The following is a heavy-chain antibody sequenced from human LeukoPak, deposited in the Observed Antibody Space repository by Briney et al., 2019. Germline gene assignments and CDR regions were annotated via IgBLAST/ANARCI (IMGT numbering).Heavy chain of an antibody. CDR3: ARDGPLAHTYGYFDY. V-gene: IGHV1-18*01. CDR2: ISAYNGNT. J-gene: IGHJ4*02. Sequence: ASVKVSCKASGYTFTSYGISWVRQAPGQGLEWMGWISAYNGNTNYAQKLQGRVTMTTDTSTSTAYMELRSLRSDDTAVYYCARDGPLAHTYGYFDYWGQGTLVTVSS. CDR1: GYTFTSYG. D-gene: IGHD3-3*02.